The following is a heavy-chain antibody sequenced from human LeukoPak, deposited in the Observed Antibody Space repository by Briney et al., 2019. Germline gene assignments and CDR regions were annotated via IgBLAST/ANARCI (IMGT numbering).Heavy chain of an antibody. CDR2: IYRDGST. CDR1: GFTFSSYA. D-gene: IGHD2-21*01. J-gene: IGHJ4*02. CDR3: AGAIGYFDF. V-gene: IGHV3-23*03. Sequence: GGSLRLSCAASGFTFSSYAMSWVRQASGKGLEWVSVIYRDGSTYYADSVKGRFTISRDNSKNTLSLQMNSLRAEDTAVYYCAGAIGYFDFWGQGTLVTVSS.